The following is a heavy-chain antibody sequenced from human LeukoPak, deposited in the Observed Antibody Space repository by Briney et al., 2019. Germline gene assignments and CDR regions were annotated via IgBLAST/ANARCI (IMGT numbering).Heavy chain of an antibody. CDR1: GFTFSNYF. J-gene: IGHJ3*02. D-gene: IGHD2-21*02. Sequence: PGGSLRLPCAASGFTFSNYFMHWVRQAPGKGLEWVADIASDGSHTFYVESVKGRFTISRDNSKNTLYLQMNSLRAEDTAVYFCARERQDTVIHSGAFDIWGQGTMVTVSS. CDR2: IASDGSHT. CDR3: ARERQDTVIHSGAFDI. V-gene: IGHV3-30*04.